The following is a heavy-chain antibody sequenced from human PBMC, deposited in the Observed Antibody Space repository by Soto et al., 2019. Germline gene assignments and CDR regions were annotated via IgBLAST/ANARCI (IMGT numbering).Heavy chain of an antibody. V-gene: IGHV1-2*02. D-gene: IGHD6-19*01. J-gene: IGHJ4*02. Sequence: QVQLVHSGAELKKPGASVKVSCKASGYTFTAYAMHWVRQAPGQGLAWMGWINPNSRDATYAQKFHGRVTMTMDTSITNAYMELSSLSYDDTAVYYCSREASAVIALDYWGQGTLVTVSS. CDR2: INPNSRDA. CDR1: GYTFTAYA. CDR3: SREASAVIALDY.